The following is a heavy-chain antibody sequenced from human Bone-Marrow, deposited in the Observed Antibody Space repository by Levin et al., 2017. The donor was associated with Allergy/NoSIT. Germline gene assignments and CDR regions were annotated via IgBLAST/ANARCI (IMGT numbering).Heavy chain of an antibody. CDR2: IYHSGST. D-gene: IGHD2-15*01. V-gene: IGHV4-38-2*01. J-gene: IGHJ4*02. Sequence: PSETLSLTCAVSGYSISSDYYWGWIRQPPGEGLEWIGNIYHSGSTYYNPSLKSRVTISVDTSKNLFSLKVTSVTAADTAVYYCARTLGYCSGDSCYFYFDYWGRGTLVTVSS. CDR1: GYSISSDYY. CDR3: ARTLGYCSGDSCYFYFDY.